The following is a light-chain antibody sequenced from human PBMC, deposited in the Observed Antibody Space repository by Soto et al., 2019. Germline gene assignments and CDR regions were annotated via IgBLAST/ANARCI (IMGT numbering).Light chain of an antibody. CDR1: SSDVGGYNY. Sequence: QSALTQPPSASGSPGQSVTISCTGTSSDVGGYNYVSWYQHHPGKAPKLMIYEVTKRPSGVPDRFSGSKSDNTASLTVSGLQAEDEADYYCNSYADSDNWVFGGGTQLTVL. CDR3: NSYADSDNWV. V-gene: IGLV2-8*01. CDR2: EVT. J-gene: IGLJ3*02.